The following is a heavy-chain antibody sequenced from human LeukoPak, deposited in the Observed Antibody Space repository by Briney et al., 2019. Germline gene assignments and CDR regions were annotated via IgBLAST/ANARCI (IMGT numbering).Heavy chain of an antibody. CDR3: ATTPRDYYDSSGYYSI. J-gene: IGHJ4*02. CDR1: GFTVSSNY. Sequence: GGSLRLSCAASGFTVSSNYMSWVRQAPGKGLEWVSVIYSGGSTYYADSVKGRFTISRDNSKNPLYLQMNSLRAEDTAVYYCATTPRDYYDSSGYYSIWGQGTLVTVSS. V-gene: IGHV3-66*01. CDR2: IYSGGST. D-gene: IGHD3-22*01.